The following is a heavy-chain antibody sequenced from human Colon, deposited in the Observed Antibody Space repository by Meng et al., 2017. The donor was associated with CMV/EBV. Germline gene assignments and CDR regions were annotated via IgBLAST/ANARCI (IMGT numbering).Heavy chain of an antibody. J-gene: IGHJ5*02. Sequence: TSGGSVGWIRQPRGKALEWLALLYWDDDKRYSSSLRSRLTITNDTSKNQVVLTMTNMDPVDTATYYCARSYYYDSSGYYYAGWFDPWGQGTLVTVSS. CDR2: LYWDDDK. CDR1: TSGGS. V-gene: IGHV2-5*02. D-gene: IGHD3-22*01. CDR3: ARSYYYDSSGYYYAGWFDP.